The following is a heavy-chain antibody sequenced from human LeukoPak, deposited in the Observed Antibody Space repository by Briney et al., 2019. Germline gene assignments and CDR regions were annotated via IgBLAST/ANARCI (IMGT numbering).Heavy chain of an antibody. CDR2: INPSGGST. CDR1: GYTFTSYY. CDR3: ARTKNLYPGWFDP. D-gene: IGHD1-14*01. J-gene: IGHJ5*02. V-gene: IGHV1-46*01. Sequence: ASVKVSCKASGYTFTSYYMHWVRQAPGQGLEWMGIINPSGGSTSYAQKFQGRVTMTRDTSTSTAYMELSRLRSDDTAVYYCARTKNLYPGWFDPWGQGTPVTVSS.